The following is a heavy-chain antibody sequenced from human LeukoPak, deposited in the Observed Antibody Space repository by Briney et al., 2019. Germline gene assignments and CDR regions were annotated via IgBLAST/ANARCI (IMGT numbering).Heavy chain of an antibody. CDR1: GFTFSSYS. CDR3: AREYCSGGSCYYYFDY. V-gene: IGHV3-21*01. J-gene: IGHJ4*02. D-gene: IGHD2-15*01. Sequence: KPGGSLRLSCAASGFTFSSYSMNWVRQAPGKGLEWVSSISSSSYIYYADSVKGRFTISRDNAKNSLYLQMNSLRAEDTAVYYCAREYCSGGSCYYYFDYWGQGTLVTVSS. CDR2: ISSSSYI.